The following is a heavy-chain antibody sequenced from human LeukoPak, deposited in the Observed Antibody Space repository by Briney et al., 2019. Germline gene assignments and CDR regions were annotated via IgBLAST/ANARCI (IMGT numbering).Heavy chain of an antibody. V-gene: IGHV3-7*01. D-gene: IGHD2-15*01. CDR2: IKQDGSEK. J-gene: IGHJ4*02. CDR3: ARFGMDAAIDY. CDR1: GFTFSGYW. Sequence: GSLRLSCAASGFTFSGYWMSWVRQAPGKGLEWVATIKQDGSEKTYMDSVEGRFTSSRDNAKSSLFLQMDSLRAEDTAVYYCARFGMDAAIDYWGQGTLVTVSS.